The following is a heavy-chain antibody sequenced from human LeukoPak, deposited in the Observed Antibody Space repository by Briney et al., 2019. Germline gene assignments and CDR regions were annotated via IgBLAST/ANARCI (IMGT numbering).Heavy chain of an antibody. CDR2: INPNSGGT. CDR3: ASGYYDSSGLNAFDI. CDR1: GYTFTGYY. D-gene: IGHD3-22*01. Sequence: ASVKVSCKASGYTFTGYYMHWVRQAPGQGLEWMGWINPNSGGTNYAQKFQGRVTMTRDTSISTAYMELSRLRSDDTAVYYCASGYYDSSGLNAFDIWGQGTMVTVSS. J-gene: IGHJ3*02. V-gene: IGHV1-2*02.